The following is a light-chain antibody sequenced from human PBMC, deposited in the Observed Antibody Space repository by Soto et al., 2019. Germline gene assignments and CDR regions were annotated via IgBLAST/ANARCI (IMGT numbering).Light chain of an antibody. CDR1: QSVSSY. J-gene: IGKJ4*01. Sequence: EIVLTHSQATLSLSPGERATLSCRASQSVSSYLAWYQQKPGQAPRLLIYDASNKATGIPARVSGSGSGTDFTLTISSLEPEDFAVYYCQQRSNWPPRVTFGGGTKVEIK. CDR3: QQRSNWPPRVT. V-gene: IGKV3-11*01. CDR2: DAS.